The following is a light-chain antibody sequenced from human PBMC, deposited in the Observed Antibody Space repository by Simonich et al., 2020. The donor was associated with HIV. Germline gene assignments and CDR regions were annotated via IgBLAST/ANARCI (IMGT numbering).Light chain of an antibody. CDR2: WAP. J-gene: IGKJ1*01. Sequence: DIVMTQSPDSLAVSLGERATINCKSSRSVLYSSNNKNYLAWYQQKPGQPPNLLIYWAPTRESGVPDRFSASGSGTDFTLTISSLQAEDVAVYYCQQYYSTPPTFGQGTKVEIK. CDR3: QQYYSTPPT. CDR1: RSVLYSSNNKNY. V-gene: IGKV4-1*01.